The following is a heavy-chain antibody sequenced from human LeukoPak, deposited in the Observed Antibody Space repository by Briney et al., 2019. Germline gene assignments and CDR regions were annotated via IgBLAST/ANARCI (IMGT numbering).Heavy chain of an antibody. CDR3: AREGEGSGVADYMDV. J-gene: IGHJ6*03. D-gene: IGHD3-10*01. Sequence: GGSLRLSCAASGFTFSSYGMHWVRQAPGKGLEWVAVISYDGSNKYYADSVKGRFTISRDNSKNTLYLQMNSLRAEDTAVYYCAREGEGSGVADYMDVWGKGTTVTVSS. CDR2: ISYDGSNK. CDR1: GFTFSSYG. V-gene: IGHV3-30*03.